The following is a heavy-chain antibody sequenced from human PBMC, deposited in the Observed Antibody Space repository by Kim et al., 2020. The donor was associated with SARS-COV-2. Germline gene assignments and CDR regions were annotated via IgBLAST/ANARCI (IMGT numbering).Heavy chain of an antibody. J-gene: IGHJ5*02. CDR2: INPNSGGT. CDR3: ARDHYDSSGYYLGNWFDP. Sequence: ASVKVSCKASGYTFTGYYMHWVRQAPGQGLEWMGRINPNSGGTNYAQKFQGRVTMTRDTSISTAYMELSRLRSDDTAVYYCARDHYDSSGYYLGNWFDPWGQGTLVTVSS. CDR1: GYTFTGYY. V-gene: IGHV1-2*06. D-gene: IGHD3-22*01.